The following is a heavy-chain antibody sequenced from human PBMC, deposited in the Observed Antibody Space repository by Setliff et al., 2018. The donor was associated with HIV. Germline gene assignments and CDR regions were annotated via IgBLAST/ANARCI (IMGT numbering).Heavy chain of an antibody. J-gene: IGHJ5*02. CDR3: AREGSSSSWFEP. D-gene: IGHD6-6*01. Sequence: LRLSCAASGFTFSDYYMSWILQAPGKGLEWVSYISSRSGSYTNYADSVKGRFTISRDNAKNSLYLQMNSLRAEDTAVYYCAREGSSSSWFEPCGQGTLVTVSS. V-gene: IGHV3-11*06. CDR2: ISSRSGSYT. CDR1: GFTFSDYY.